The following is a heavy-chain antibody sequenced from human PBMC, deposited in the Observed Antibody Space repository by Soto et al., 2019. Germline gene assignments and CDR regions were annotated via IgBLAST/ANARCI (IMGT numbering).Heavy chain of an antibody. Sequence: SETLSLTCAVYGGSFSGYYWSWIRQPPGKGLEWIGEINHSGSTNYNPSLKSRVTISVDTSKNQFSLKLSSVTAADTAVYYCARGRAPWQLRLPWFDPWGQGTLVT. CDR1: GGSFSGYY. D-gene: IGHD2-15*01. CDR3: ARGRAPWQLRLPWFDP. V-gene: IGHV4-34*01. CDR2: INHSGST. J-gene: IGHJ5*02.